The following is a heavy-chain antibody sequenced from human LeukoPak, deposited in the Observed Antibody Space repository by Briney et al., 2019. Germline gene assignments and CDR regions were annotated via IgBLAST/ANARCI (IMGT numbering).Heavy chain of an antibody. D-gene: IGHD3-3*01. J-gene: IGHJ4*02. CDR3: ARERDYDFWSGLDY. Sequence: GGSLRLSCAASGFTFSDYYMSWIRQAPGKGLEWVSYISSSGSTIYYADSVKGRFTISRDNAKNSLYLQMNSLRAEGTAVYYCARERDYDFWSGLDYWGQGTLVTVSS. V-gene: IGHV3-11*01. CDR2: ISSSGSTI. CDR1: GFTFSDYY.